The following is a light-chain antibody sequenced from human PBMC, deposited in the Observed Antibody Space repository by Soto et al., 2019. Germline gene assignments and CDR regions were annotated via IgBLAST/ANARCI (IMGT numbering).Light chain of an antibody. V-gene: IGKV1-39*01. CDR2: SAS. Sequence: DIQMTQSPSSLSASVGDRVTITCRASQNISRYLNWYQQKPGTAPNLLIYSASTLQSGVPSRFSGSGSGTDGTLTISSLQFGEWATDYCQQRYYTPITVGQGTRLEIK. CDR3: QQRYYTPIT. CDR1: QNISRY. J-gene: IGKJ5*01.